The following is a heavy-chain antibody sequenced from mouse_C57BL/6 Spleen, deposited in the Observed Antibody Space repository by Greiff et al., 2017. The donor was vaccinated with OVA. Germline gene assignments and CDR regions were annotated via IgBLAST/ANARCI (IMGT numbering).Heavy chain of an antibody. CDR1: GYTFTSYW. Sequence: QVQLQQPGAELVRPGTSVKLSCKASGYTFTSYWMHWVKQRPGQGLEWIGVIDPSDSYTNYNQKFKGKATLTGDTSSSTAYMQLSSLTSEDSAFYYCARQGYGSSPAWFAYGGQGTLVTVSA. J-gene: IGHJ3*01. D-gene: IGHD1-1*01. V-gene: IGHV1-59*01. CDR3: ARQGYGSSPAWFAY. CDR2: IDPSDSYT.